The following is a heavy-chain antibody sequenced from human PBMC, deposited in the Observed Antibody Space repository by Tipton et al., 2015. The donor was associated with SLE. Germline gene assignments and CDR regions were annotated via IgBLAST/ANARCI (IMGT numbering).Heavy chain of an antibody. CDR1: GFTFSSYW. J-gene: IGHJ4*02. V-gene: IGHV3-7*01. CDR2: IKQDGSEK. Sequence: SLRLSCAASGFTFSSYWMSWVRQAPGKGLEWVANIKQDGSEKYYADSVKGRFTISRDNSKNTLYLQMNSLRAEDTAVYYCAKDRDSRIAAPGNFDYWGQGTLVTVSS. D-gene: IGHD6-6*01. CDR3: AKDRDSRIAAPGNFDY.